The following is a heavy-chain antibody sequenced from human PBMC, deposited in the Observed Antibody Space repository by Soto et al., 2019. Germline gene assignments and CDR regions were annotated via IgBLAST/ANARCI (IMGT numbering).Heavy chain of an antibody. J-gene: IGHJ6*02. CDR2: INPNSGGT. CDR1: GYTFTGYY. Sequence: VQLVQSGAEVKKPGASVKVSCKASGYTFTGYYMHWVRQAPGQGLEWMGWINPNSGGTNYAQKFQGWVTMTRDTSISTAYMELSRLRSDDTAVYYCARSTGTAPYYYYCYGMDVWGQGTTVTVSS. CDR3: ARSTGTAPYYYYCYGMDV. V-gene: IGHV1-2*04. D-gene: IGHD1-1*01.